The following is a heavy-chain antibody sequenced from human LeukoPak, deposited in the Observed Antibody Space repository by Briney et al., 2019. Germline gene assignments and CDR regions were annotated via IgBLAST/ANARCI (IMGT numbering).Heavy chain of an antibody. V-gene: IGHV4-39*02. CDR3: ARERPSYYDILTGYYPRSLPYYFDY. CDR1: GGSISSNSYY. J-gene: IGHJ4*02. Sequence: PSETLSLTCTVSGGSISSNSYYWGWIRQPPGKGLEWIASIYYSGSTYYNPSLKSRVTISVDTSKNQFSLKLSSVTAADTAVYYCARERPSYYDILTGYYPRSLPYYFDYWGQGTLVTVSS. D-gene: IGHD3-9*01. CDR2: IYYSGST.